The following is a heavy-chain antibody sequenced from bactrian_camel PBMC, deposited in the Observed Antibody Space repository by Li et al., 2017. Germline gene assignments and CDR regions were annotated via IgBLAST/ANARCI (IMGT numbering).Heavy chain of an antibody. J-gene: IGHJ4*01. CDR2: IDRKGST. V-gene: IGHV3S53*01. CDR1: GRTYSKWC. CDR3: AAGRAEGRRCPVEATFSELFPY. D-gene: IGHD1*01. Sequence: VQLVESGGGSVQAGGSLRLSCAASGRTYSKWCMGWFRQAPGKEREGVAVIDRKGSTRYADSVKGRFTISQDYAKKTVYLQMSSLKPEDTAMYYCAAGRAEGRRCPVEATFSELFPYRGQGTQVTVS.